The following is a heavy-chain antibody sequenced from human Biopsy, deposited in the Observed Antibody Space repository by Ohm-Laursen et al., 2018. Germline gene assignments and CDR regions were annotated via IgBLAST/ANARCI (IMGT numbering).Heavy chain of an antibody. CDR1: GGSFSGYY. D-gene: IGHD3-16*01. CDR3: ARAADYYDPYYYYGLDV. J-gene: IGHJ6*02. V-gene: IGHV4-34*01. Sequence: SQTLSLTCAVYGGSFSGYYWSWIRQPPGKGLEWIGEINHRGSTNYNPSLKSRVTISVDTSKNQFSLKLRSVTAADTAVYYCARAADYYDPYYYYGLDVWGQGTTVTVSS. CDR2: INHRGST.